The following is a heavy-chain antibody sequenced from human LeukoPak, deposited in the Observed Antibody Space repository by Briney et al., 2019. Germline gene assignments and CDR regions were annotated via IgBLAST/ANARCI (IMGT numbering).Heavy chain of an antibody. CDR2: IYYSGST. V-gene: IGHV4-59*01. CDR1: GGSISSYY. CDR3: AGRRGKLWFSY. D-gene: IGHD5-18*01. Sequence: RPSETLSLTCTVSGGSISSYYWSWIRQPPGKGLEWIGYIYYSGSTNYNPSLKSRVSISVDTSKNQFSLKLSSVTAADTAVYYCAGRRGKLWFSYWGQGTLVTVSS. J-gene: IGHJ4*02.